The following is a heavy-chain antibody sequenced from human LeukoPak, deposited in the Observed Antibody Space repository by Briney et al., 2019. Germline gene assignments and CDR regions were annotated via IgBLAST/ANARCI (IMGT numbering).Heavy chain of an antibody. Sequence: ASVKVSCKASGYTFTSYDINWVRQATGQGLEWMGWMNPNSGNAGYAQKFQGRVTMTRNTSISTAYMELSSLRSEDTAVYYCARRDGSGSLHYYYGMDVWGQGTTVTVSS. V-gene: IGHV1-8*01. CDR2: MNPNSGNA. CDR3: ARRDGSGSLHYYYGMDV. D-gene: IGHD3-10*01. J-gene: IGHJ6*02. CDR1: GYTFTSYD.